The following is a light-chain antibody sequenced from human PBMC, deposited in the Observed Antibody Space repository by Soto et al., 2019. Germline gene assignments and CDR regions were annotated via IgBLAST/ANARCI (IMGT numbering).Light chain of an antibody. Sequence: QSALTQPPSASGSPGQSVTISCTGTSSDVGGYNYVSWYQQHPGKAPKLMIYEVSKRPSGVPDRFSGSKSGNTASLTVSGLQAEDEADSYCSSYAGRNNYVFGTGTKVTV. CDR1: SSDVGGYNY. CDR2: EVS. V-gene: IGLV2-8*01. J-gene: IGLJ1*01. CDR3: SSYAGRNNYV.